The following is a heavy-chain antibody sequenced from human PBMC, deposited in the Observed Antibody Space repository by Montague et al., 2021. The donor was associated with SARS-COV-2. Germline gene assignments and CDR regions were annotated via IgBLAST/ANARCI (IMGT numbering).Heavy chain of an antibody. V-gene: IGHV6-1*01. CDR2: TYYRSKWYN. CDR1: GDSVSSNSAA. J-gene: IGHJ6*02. Sequence: CAISGDSVSSNSAAWNWIRQSPSRGLEWLGRTYYRSKWYNDYAVXXKGRITINPGTSKNQFSLQLNSVTPEDTAVYYCASGRMVPYSSSWTTLYYYYGMDVWGQGTTVTVSS. D-gene: IGHD6-13*01. CDR3: ASGRMVPYSSSWTTLYYYYGMDV.